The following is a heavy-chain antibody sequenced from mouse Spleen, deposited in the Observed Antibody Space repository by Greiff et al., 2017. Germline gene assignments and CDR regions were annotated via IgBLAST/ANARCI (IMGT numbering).Heavy chain of an antibody. CDR1: GFSFNTYA. CDR2: IRSKSNNYAT. Sequence: GGGLVQPKGSLKLSCAASGFSFNTYAMNWVRQAPGKGLEWVARIRSKSNNYATYYADSVKDRFTISRDDSESMLYLQMNNLKTEDTAMYYCVRLGWDYAMDYWGQGTSVTVSS. CDR3: VRLGWDYAMDY. J-gene: IGHJ4*01. V-gene: IGHV10-1*01. D-gene: IGHD3-2*02.